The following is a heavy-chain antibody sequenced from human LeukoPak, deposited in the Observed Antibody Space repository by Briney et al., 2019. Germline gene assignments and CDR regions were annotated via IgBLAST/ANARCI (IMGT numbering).Heavy chain of an antibody. CDR2: IKQDGSEK. V-gene: IGHV3-7*01. CDR3: ARVQFYDKSGYSRHFDL. D-gene: IGHD3-22*01. CDR1: GFTFRNHW. J-gene: IGHJ2*01. Sequence: GGSLRLSCAASGFTFRNHWMNWVRQAPGKGLEWVANIKQDGSEKNYVDSVKGRFNISRDNAKTSLYLQMDSLRAEDTAVYYCARVQFYDKSGYSRHFDLWGRGTLATV.